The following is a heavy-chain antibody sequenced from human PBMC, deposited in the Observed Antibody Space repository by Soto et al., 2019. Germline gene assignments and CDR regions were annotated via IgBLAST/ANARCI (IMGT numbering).Heavy chain of an antibody. Sequence: QVQLQESGPGLVKPSETLSLTCTVSGGSISSYYWSWIRQPPGKGLEWIGYIYYRGSTNYNPSLKSRVTISVDTSKNQFSLKLSSVTAADTAVYYCARDRRGINWFDPWGQGTLVNVSS. V-gene: IGHV4-59*01. CDR2: IYYRGST. CDR3: ARDRRGINWFDP. D-gene: IGHD2-15*01. CDR1: GGSISSYY. J-gene: IGHJ5*02.